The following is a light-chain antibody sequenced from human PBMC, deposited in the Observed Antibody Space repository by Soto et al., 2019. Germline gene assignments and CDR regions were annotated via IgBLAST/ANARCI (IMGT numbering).Light chain of an antibody. Sequence: EIVLTQSPATLSLSPGERATISCRASQSVSSYLAWYQQKPGQAPRLLIYDASNRATGIPARFSGSGSGTDFTLTISSLEPEDFAVYYCQQRSNRPPTFGQGTKVDIK. V-gene: IGKV3-11*01. CDR3: QQRSNRPPT. J-gene: IGKJ1*01. CDR1: QSVSSY. CDR2: DAS.